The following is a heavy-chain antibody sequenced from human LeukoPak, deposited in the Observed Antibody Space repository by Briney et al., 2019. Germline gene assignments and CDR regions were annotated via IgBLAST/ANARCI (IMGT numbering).Heavy chain of an antibody. CDR1: GFTFSSYA. CDR3: ARRGGSSSRRSPIDY. J-gene: IGHJ4*02. V-gene: IGHV3-23*01. D-gene: IGHD6-6*01. CDR2: ISGSGGST. Sequence: GGSLRLSCAASGFTFSSYAMSWVRQAPGKGLEWVSAISGSGGSTYYADSVKGRFTISKDNSKNTLCLQMNGLRAEDTAVYYCARRGGSSSRRSPIDYWGQGTLVTVSS.